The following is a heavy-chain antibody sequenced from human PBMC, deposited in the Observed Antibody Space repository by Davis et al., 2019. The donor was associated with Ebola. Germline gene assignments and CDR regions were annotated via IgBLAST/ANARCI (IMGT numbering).Heavy chain of an antibody. CDR3: ARGRRFNYYGMDV. D-gene: IGHD5/OR15-5a*01. CDR1: GDSVSSGSYY. J-gene: IGHJ6*02. V-gene: IGHV4-61*01. CDR2: IYYSGST. Sequence: MPSETLSLTCTVSGDSVSSGSYYWSWIRQPPGKGLEWIGYIYYSGSTNYNPSLKSRVTISVDTSKNQFPLKLSSVTAADTAVYYCARGRRFNYYGMDVWGQGTTVTVSS.